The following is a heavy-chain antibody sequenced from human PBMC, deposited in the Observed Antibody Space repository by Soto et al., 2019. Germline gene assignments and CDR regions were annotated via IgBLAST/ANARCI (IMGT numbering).Heavy chain of an antibody. J-gene: IGHJ5*02. CDR3: ARVIPGVEAWFDT. Sequence: GASVKVSCKASGYTFTNFGVTWVRRAPGQGLEWMGWISAYTDTPNYAQKFQGRVTMTIDTSTSTASMDLRSLTSDDTAVYYCARVIPGVEAWFDTWGQGTLVTVSS. CDR1: GYTFTNFG. D-gene: IGHD2-2*01. CDR2: ISAYTDTP. V-gene: IGHV1-18*01.